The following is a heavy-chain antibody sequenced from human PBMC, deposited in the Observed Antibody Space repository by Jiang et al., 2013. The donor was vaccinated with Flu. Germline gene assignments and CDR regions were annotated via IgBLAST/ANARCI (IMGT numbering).Heavy chain of an antibody. CDR2: IYYSGST. CDR1: GGSISSSTYY. D-gene: IGHD6-6*01. J-gene: IGHJ3*02. CDR3: ASSELVGGAFDI. Sequence: LLKPSETLSLTCTVSGGSISSSTYYWGWIRQPPGKGLEWIGSIYYSGSTYYNPSLKSRVTISVDTSKNQFSLKLSSVTAADTAVFYCASSELVGGAFDIWGQGTMVTVSS. V-gene: IGHV4-39*01.